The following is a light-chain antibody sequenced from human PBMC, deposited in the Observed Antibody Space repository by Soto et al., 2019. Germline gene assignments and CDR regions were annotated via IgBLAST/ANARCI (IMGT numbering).Light chain of an antibody. CDR3: QSYESSLSGWV. J-gene: IGLJ3*02. V-gene: IGLV2-14*01. CDR2: EVS. Sequence: QSALTQPASVSGSPGQSITISCAGTSSDVGAYNYVSWYQQHPDKAPKVMIYEVSIRPSGVSDRFSGSKSGNTASLTISGLQAEDEAVYYCQSYESSLSGWVFGGGTKLTVL. CDR1: SSDVGAYNY.